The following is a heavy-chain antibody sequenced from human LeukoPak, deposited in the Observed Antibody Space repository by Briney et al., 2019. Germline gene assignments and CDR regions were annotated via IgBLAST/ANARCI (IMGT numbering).Heavy chain of an antibody. CDR3: ARDRAYYYYGMDV. J-gene: IGHJ6*02. V-gene: IGHV1-2*02. CDR2: INPSTGGT. Sequence: ASVKVSCKASGYTFTSYYMHWVRQAPGQGLEWMGWINPSTGGTNYAQKFQGRVTMTRDTSISTSYMELSRLTSNDTAVYFCARDRAYYYYGMDVWGQGTTVTVSS. CDR1: GYTFTSYY.